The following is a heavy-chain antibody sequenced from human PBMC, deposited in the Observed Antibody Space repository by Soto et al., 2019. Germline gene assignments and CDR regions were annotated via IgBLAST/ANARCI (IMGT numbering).Heavy chain of an antibody. CDR2: IYYSGST. CDR1: GGSISSGGYY. J-gene: IGHJ6*02. CDR3: ARAMTTXTTGALRLLGYYYGMDV. V-gene: IGHV4-31*03. Sequence: PSETLSLTCTVSGGSISSGGYYWSWIRQHPGKGLEWIGYIYYSGSTYYNPSLKSRVTISVDTSKNQFSLKLSSVTAADTAVYYCARAMTTXTTGALRLLGYYYGMDVWGQGTTVTVSS. D-gene: IGHD4-17*01.